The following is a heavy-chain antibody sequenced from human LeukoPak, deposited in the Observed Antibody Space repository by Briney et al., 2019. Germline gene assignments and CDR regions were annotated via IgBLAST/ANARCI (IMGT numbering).Heavy chain of an antibody. Sequence: GGSLRLSCAASGFTFSSYSMNWVRQAPGKGLEWVSSISSSSSYIYYADSVKGRFTISRDNAKNSLYLQMNSLRAEDTAVYYCARGIRLVGYFDYWGQGTLVTVSS. CDR2: ISSSSSYI. CDR3: ARGIRLVGYFDY. V-gene: IGHV3-21*01. J-gene: IGHJ4*02. CDR1: GFTFSSYS. D-gene: IGHD6-19*01.